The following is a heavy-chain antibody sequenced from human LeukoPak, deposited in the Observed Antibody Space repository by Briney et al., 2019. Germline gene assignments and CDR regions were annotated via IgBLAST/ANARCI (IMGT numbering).Heavy chain of an antibody. D-gene: IGHD3-10*01. CDR2: IYHSGST. Sequence: SGTLSLTCAASGGSISSSNWWSWVRQPPGKGLEWIGEIYHSGSTNYNPSLKSRVTISVDKSKNQFSLKLSSVTAADTAVYYCARGEGYGSGSYSFHYWGQGTLVTVSS. J-gene: IGHJ4*02. CDR3: ARGEGYGSGSYSFHY. V-gene: IGHV4-4*02. CDR1: GGSISSSNW.